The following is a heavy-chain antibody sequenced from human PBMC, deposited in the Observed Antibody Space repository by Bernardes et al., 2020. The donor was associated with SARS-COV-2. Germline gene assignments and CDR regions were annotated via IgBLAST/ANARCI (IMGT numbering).Heavy chain of an antibody. V-gene: IGHV1-58*01. Sequence: SVKVSCKASGFTFTSSAVQWVRQARGQRLEWIGWIVVGSGNTNYAQKFQERVTITRDMSTSTAYMELSSLRSEDTAVYYCAARGGSYSSSWFDPWGQGTLVTVSS. CDR2: IVVGSGNT. CDR3: AARGGSYSSSWFDP. D-gene: IGHD1-26*01. CDR1: GFTFTSSA. J-gene: IGHJ5*02.